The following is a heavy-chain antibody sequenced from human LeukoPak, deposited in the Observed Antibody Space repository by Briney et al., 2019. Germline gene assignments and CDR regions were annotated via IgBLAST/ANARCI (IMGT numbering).Heavy chain of an antibody. CDR3: AKKGYSFGWRDSYYFDY. CDR1: GFTFNNYG. D-gene: IGHD6-19*01. CDR2: ISGRSGGT. J-gene: IGHJ4*02. V-gene: IGHV3-23*01. Sequence: GGSLRLSCAASGFTFNNYGMSWVRQAPGKGLEWVSTISGRSGGTFYADSVKGRFTIYRDNSENTLYLQMNSLRAEDTAVYYCAKKGYSFGWRDSYYFDYWGQGTLVTVSS.